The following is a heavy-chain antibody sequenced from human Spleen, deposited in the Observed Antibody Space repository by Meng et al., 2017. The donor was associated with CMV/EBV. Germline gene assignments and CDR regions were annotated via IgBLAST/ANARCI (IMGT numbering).Heavy chain of an antibody. J-gene: IGHJ6*02. Sequence: SETLSLTCAVSGESLSDYYWTWVRQPPGKGLEWIGEINASESTNGNPSLKSRVTISVDTSKNQFSLKLSSVTAADTAVFYCARVEVLDYYYAMDVWGRGTTVTVSS. CDR2: INASEST. V-gene: IGHV4-34*01. CDR3: ARVEVLDYYYAMDV. CDR1: GESLSDYY.